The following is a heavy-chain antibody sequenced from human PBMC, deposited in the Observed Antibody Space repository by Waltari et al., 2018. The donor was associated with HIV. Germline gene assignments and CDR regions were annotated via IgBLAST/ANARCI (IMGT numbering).Heavy chain of an antibody. D-gene: IGHD3-3*01. CDR1: GFTFSSYA. CDR2: ISVSGGST. Sequence: EVQLLESGGGLVQPGGSLRLSCVASGFTFSSYAMNWVRQAPGEGLEGVSAISVSGGSTYDADSVKGRFTISRDNSKNTLYLQMNSLRAEDTAVFYCAKDPDPYYDFWSGYFPGYFDYWGQGTPVTVSS. V-gene: IGHV3-23*01. J-gene: IGHJ4*02. CDR3: AKDPDPYYDFWSGYFPGYFDY.